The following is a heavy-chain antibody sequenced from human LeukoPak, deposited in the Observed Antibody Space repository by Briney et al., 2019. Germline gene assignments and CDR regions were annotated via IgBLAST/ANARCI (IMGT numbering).Heavy chain of an antibody. Sequence: PGGSLRLSCAASGFAFETFWMHWVRQAPGKGLVWVSRIDSYGTTTDYADSVKGRFTISRDNAENTLYLQLNSLRAEDTAVYYCARVAVRTAPAAARQKKPIYFYYYYMDVWGKGTTVTVSS. CDR1: GFAFETFW. V-gene: IGHV3-74*01. CDR3: ARVAVRTAPAAARQKKPIYFYYYYMDV. CDR2: IDSYGTTT. J-gene: IGHJ6*03. D-gene: IGHD6-6*01.